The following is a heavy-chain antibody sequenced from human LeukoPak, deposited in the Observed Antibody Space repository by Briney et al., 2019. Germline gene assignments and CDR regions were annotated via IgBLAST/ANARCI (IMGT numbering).Heavy chain of an antibody. J-gene: IGHJ4*02. V-gene: IGHV5-51*01. Sequence: PGESLKISCKGSGYSFTTYWIGWVRQMPGKGLEWLGIIYPGDSDTRYNPPYQGQVTISADKSTSTAYLQWSSLKASDTAVYYCARRGVDGYILEYWGQGTLVTVSS. CDR3: ARRGVDGYILEY. D-gene: IGHD5-24*01. CDR1: GYSFTTYW. CDR2: IYPGDSDT.